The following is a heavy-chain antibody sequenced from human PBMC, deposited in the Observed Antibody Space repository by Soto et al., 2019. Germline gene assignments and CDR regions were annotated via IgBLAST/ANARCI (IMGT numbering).Heavy chain of an antibody. V-gene: IGHV3-11*01. D-gene: IGHD6-25*01. CDR2: ISDTGNTI. J-gene: IGHJ4*02. CDR1: GFTFSNYY. Sequence: GGSLRLSCAASGFTFSNYYMSWIRQAPGKGLEWVSYISDTGNTIYYAGSVEGRFTVSRDNAKNSLYLQMNSLRAEDTAVYYCASRTHGSYFDSWGQGALVTVSS. CDR3: ASRTHGSYFDS.